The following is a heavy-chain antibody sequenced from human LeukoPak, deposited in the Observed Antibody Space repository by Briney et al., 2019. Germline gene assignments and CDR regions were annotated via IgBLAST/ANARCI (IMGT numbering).Heavy chain of an antibody. Sequence: SESLSLTCTVSGDSAKRSTYYWGWIRQPPGEGLEWIGNIYYSGSAHYNPSLKSRVSMSVDTSKSQFSMTLKSVTATDTALYYRANLPYISGWRYFDYWGQGILATVPS. CDR3: ANLPYISGWRYFDY. D-gene: IGHD6-19*01. CDR1: GDSAKRSTYY. J-gene: IGHJ4*02. CDR2: IYYSGSA. V-gene: IGHV4-39*01.